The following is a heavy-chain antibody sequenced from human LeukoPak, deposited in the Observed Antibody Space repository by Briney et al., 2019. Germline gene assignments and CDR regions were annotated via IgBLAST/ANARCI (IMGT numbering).Heavy chain of an antibody. D-gene: IGHD3-10*01. CDR2: IYYSGST. CDR1: GVSISSSSYY. V-gene: IGHV4-39*01. CDR3: ARHRSSGSYYPTVFDY. Sequence: PSETLSLTCTVSGVSISSSSYYWGWIRQPPGKGLEWIGSIYYSGSTYYNPSLKSRVTISVDTSKNQFSLKLSSVTAADTAVYYCARHRSSGSYYPTVFDYWGQGTLVTVSS. J-gene: IGHJ4*02.